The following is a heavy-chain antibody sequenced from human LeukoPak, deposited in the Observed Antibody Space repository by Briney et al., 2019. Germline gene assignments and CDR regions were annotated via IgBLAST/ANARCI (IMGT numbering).Heavy chain of an antibody. D-gene: IGHD6-13*01. V-gene: IGHV4-30-2*01. CDR2: IYHSGST. Sequence: PSETLSLTCTVSGGSISSGGYYWSWIRQPPGKGLEWIGYIYHSGSTYYNPSLKSRVTISVDRSKNQFSLKLSSVTGADTAVYYCARVSIAAEFDYWGQGTLVTVSS. CDR1: GGSISSGGYY. CDR3: ARVSIAAEFDY. J-gene: IGHJ4*02.